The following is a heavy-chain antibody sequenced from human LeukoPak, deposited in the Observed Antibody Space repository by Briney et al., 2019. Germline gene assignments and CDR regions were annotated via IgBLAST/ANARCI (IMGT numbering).Heavy chain of an antibody. CDR1: GGSIRSYY. Sequence: SETLSLICTVSGGSIRSYYWSWIRQPPGKGLEWIGYIYYTGTTNYNPSLKSRVTMSLDTSNNQFSLELTSATAADTAVCYCVADSSGYYYVGHFDYWGQGTLVTVSS. V-gene: IGHV4-59*01. D-gene: IGHD3-22*01. CDR2: IYYTGTT. CDR3: VADSSGYYYVGHFDY. J-gene: IGHJ4*02.